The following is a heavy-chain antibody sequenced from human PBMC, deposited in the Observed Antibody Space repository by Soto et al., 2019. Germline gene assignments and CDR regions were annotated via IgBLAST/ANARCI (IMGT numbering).Heavy chain of an antibody. D-gene: IGHD2-21*02. V-gene: IGHV3-30*18. CDR2: ISYDGGNK. J-gene: IGHJ6*02. CDR1: GFTFSSYG. CDR3: AKVEVTTKALMGYAMDV. Sequence: GGSLRLSCAVSGFTFSSYGMHWVRQAPGKGLEWVAVISYDGGNKYYGDSVKGRFTISRDNSKNTLYLQMNSLRADDTAVYYCAKVEVTTKALMGYAMDVWGQGTTVTVSS.